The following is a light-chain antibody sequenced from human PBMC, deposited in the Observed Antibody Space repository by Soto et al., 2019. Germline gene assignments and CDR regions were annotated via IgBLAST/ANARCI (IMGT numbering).Light chain of an antibody. CDR3: QQYSNSPPEFT. J-gene: IGKJ3*01. CDR2: GAY. Sequence: EIVLTQSPGTLSVSPGERVTLSCRASQSVSSNYLAWYQQRPGQAPRLLIFGAYYRTTGIPDRFSGSGSGTDFTLTISTLEPEDFAVYYCQQYSNSPPEFTFGPGTKVDTK. V-gene: IGKV3-20*01. CDR1: QSVSSNY.